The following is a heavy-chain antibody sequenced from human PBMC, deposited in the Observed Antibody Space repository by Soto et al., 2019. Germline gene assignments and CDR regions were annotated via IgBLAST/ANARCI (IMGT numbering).Heavy chain of an antibody. CDR3: GRGLGGGWYYFDY. Sequence: QGQLVQSGVEVKKPGASVKVSCKASGYSFVSYGIGWVRQAPGQGLEWMGWITVNSGNTNYPQKFQCRVTMTTDTSTSTAYMELRSLTSDDTAVYYCGRGLGGGWYYFDYWGPGTLVTVSS. J-gene: IGHJ4*02. CDR1: GYSFVSYG. V-gene: IGHV1-18*04. CDR2: ITVNSGNT. D-gene: IGHD6-19*01.